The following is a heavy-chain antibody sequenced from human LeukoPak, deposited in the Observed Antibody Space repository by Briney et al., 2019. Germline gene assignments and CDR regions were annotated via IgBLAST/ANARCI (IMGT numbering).Heavy chain of an antibody. CDR3: ARDATVRGPYGGHHFYSYMDV. J-gene: IGHJ6*03. D-gene: IGHD3-10*01. CDR2: FIPIFDTA. Sequence: SVKVSCKTSGGTFSSYAISWVRQAPGQGLEWIGDFIPIFDTANYAQKFQGRVTITADESATTSYMELSSLRSEDTAVYYCARDATVRGPYGGHHFYSYMDVWGKGTTVTISS. V-gene: IGHV1-69*13. CDR1: GGTFSSYA.